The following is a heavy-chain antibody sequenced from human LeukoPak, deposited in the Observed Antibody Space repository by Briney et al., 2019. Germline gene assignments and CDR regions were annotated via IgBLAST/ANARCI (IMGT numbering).Heavy chain of an antibody. Sequence: SETLSRTCAVSGVPISSSHWLSWARQPPGKGLEWIGEIYHSGSTHYNPSLKSRFTISVDKSKNQFYLKLSSVTAADTAVYYRARAGGGGYGYGSIDYWGEGTLLSVPS. J-gene: IGHJ4*02. CDR3: ARAGGGGYGYGSIDY. V-gene: IGHV4-4*02. CDR2: IYHSGST. D-gene: IGHD5-18*01. CDR1: GVPISSSHW.